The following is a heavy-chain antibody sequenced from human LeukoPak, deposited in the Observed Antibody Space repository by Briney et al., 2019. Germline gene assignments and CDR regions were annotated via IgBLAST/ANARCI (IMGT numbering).Heavy chain of an antibody. CDR1: GFTFSSYS. J-gene: IGHJ4*02. CDR3: ARAGGSTVSHGDY. V-gene: IGHV3-21*01. Sequence: GGSLRLSCAASGFTFSSYSMNWIRQAPGKGLEWVSSISSSTSYIYYADSVKGRFTISKDNAKNSLYLRMNSLRAEDTAVYYCARAGGSTVSHGDYWGQGTLVTASS. CDR2: ISSSTSYI. D-gene: IGHD4-17*01.